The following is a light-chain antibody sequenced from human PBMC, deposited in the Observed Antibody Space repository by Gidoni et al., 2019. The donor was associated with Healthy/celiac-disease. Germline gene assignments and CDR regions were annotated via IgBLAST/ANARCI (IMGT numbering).Light chain of an antibody. V-gene: IGLV2-14*01. J-gene: IGLJ2*01. Sequence: QSALTQPASVSGSPGQSITISCTGTSSDVGCYNYVSWYQQRPGKAPKLMIYEVSNRPSGVSNRFSGSKSGNTASLTISGLQAEDEADYYCSSYTSSSTPVVFGGGTKLTVL. CDR2: EVS. CDR3: SSYTSSSTPVV. CDR1: SSDVGCYNY.